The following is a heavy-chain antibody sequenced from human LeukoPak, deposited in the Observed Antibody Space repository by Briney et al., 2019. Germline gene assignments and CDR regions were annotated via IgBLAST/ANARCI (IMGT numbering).Heavy chain of an antibody. CDR1: GYTFTGYY. J-gene: IGHJ5*02. V-gene: IGHV1-2*02. CDR2: INPNSGGT. Sequence: GASVKVSCKASGYTFTGYYMHWVRQAPGQGLEWMGWINPNSGGTNYAQKFQGRVTMTRDTSISTAYMELSRLGSDDTAVYYCARGPPLLRYFDWFAPEFDPWGQGTLVTVSS. CDR3: ARGPPLLRYFDWFAPEFDP. D-gene: IGHD3-9*01.